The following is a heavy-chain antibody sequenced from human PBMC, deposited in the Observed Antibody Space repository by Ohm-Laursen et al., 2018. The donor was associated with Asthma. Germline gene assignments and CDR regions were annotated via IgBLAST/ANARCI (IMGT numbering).Heavy chain of an antibody. J-gene: IGHJ6*02. CDR3: AREEPRITMIVDYYYGMDV. CDR2: IWYDGSNK. D-gene: IGHD3-22*01. CDR1: GFTFSSYG. Sequence: SLRLSCSASGFTFSSYGMHWVRQAPGKGLEWVAVIWYDGSNKYYADSVKGRFTISRDNSKNTLYLQMNSLRAEDTAVYYCAREEPRITMIVDYYYGMDVWGQGTTVTVSS. V-gene: IGHV3-33*01.